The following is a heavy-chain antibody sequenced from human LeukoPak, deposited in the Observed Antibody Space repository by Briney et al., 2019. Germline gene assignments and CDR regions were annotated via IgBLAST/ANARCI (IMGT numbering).Heavy chain of an antibody. CDR1: GLTFSSYG. J-gene: IGHJ4*02. D-gene: IGHD3-10*01. Sequence: GGSLRLSCAASGLTFSSYGMHWVRQAPGKGLEWVAVISYDGSNKYYADSVKGRFTISRDNSKNTLYLQMNSLRAEDTAVYYCAKDFYGSGSSFDYWGQGTLVTVSS. CDR3: AKDFYGSGSSFDY. V-gene: IGHV3-30*18. CDR2: ISYDGSNK.